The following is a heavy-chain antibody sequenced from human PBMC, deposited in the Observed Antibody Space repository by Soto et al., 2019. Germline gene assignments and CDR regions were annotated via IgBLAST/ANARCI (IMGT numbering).Heavy chain of an antibody. CDR2: ISAYNGNT. CDR3: ARVLWPQGEIDY. Sequence: GASVKVSCKASGGTFSSYAISWVRQAPGQGLEWMGWISAYNGNTNYAQKLQGRVTMTTDTSTSTAYMELRSLRSDDTAVYYCARVLWPQGEIDYWGQGTLVTVS. CDR1: GGTFSSYA. V-gene: IGHV1-18*01. J-gene: IGHJ4*02. D-gene: IGHD3-10*01.